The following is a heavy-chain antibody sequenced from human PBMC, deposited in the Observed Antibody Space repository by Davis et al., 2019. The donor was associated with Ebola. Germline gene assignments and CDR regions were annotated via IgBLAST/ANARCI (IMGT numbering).Heavy chain of an antibody. V-gene: IGHV3-30*04. J-gene: IGHJ3*02. CDR3: AREGMYYDILTGYYIGAFDI. CDR2: VSYDGRHK. CDR1: AFTFSLFA. D-gene: IGHD3-9*01. Sequence: PGGSLRLSCAASAFTFSLFAMHWVRQAPGKGLQWVAVVSYDGRHKYYADSVKGRFTISRDNAKNSLYLQMNSLRDEDTAVYYCAREGMYYDILTGYYIGAFDIWGQGTMVTVSS.